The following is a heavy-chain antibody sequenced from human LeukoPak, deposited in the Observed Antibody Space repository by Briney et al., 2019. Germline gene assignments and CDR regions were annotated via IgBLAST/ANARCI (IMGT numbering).Heavy chain of an antibody. CDR3: AKSPKTGFLFDY. D-gene: IGHD1-1*01. CDR1: GFTVSSNY. Sequence: PGGSLRLSCAASGFTVSSNYMSWVRQAPGKGLEWVSVIYGGVNTVYADSVQGRFTISRDNSKNTLYLQMSSLRAEDMAVYYCAKSPKTGFLFDYWGKGTLVTVSS. J-gene: IGHJ4*02. V-gene: IGHV3-66*01. CDR2: IYGGVNT.